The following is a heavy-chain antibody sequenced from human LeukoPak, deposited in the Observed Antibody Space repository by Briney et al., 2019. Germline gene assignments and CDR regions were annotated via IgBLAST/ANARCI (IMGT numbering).Heavy chain of an antibody. D-gene: IGHD6-13*01. CDR1: GYTFTSYG. V-gene: IGHV1-18*01. Sequence: ASVKVSCKASGYTFTSYGISWVRQAPGQGLEWMGWISAYNGNTNYAQKLQGRVTMTTDTSTGTAYMELRSLRSDDTAVYYCARGVEDSSSWYGGNYYYYMDVWGKGTTVTISS. CDR3: ARGVEDSSSWYGGNYYYYMDV. J-gene: IGHJ6*03. CDR2: ISAYNGNT.